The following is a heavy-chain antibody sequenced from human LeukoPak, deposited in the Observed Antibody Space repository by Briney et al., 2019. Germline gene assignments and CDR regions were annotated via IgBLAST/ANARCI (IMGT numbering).Heavy chain of an antibody. J-gene: IGHJ6*03. CDR1: GFTFSSHG. D-gene: IGHD3-9*01. Sequence: GGTLRLSCAASGFTFSSHGMSWVRQAPGRGLEWVSAISGSGGSSFYADSVKGRFTISRDNSKNTLYLQMNSLRAEDTAVYYCAKCILTGYYKGYMDVWGKGTTVTISS. V-gene: IGHV3-23*01. CDR3: AKCILTGYYKGYMDV. CDR2: ISGSGGSS.